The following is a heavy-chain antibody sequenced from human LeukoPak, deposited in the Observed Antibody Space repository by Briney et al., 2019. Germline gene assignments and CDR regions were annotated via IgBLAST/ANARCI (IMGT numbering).Heavy chain of an antibody. J-gene: IGHJ4*02. CDR2: IYSGGST. CDR1: GFTVSSNY. CDR3: ARDRHDSSGFRGDY. D-gene: IGHD3-22*01. V-gene: IGHV3-66*01. Sequence: GRSLRLSCAASGFTVSSNYMSWVRQAPGKGLEWVSVIYSGGSTYYADSVKGRFTISRDNSKNTLYLQMNSLRAEDTAVYYCARDRHDSSGFRGDYWGQGTLVTVSS.